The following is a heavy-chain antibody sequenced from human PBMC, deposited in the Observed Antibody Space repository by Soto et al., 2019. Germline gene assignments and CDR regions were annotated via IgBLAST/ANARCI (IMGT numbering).Heavy chain of an antibody. CDR2: IIPIFGTA. Sequence: QVQLVQSGAEVKKPGSSVKVSCKASGCTFSSYAISWVRQAPGQGLEWMGGIIPIFGTANSAQKFQGRVTIIADLFTSTADMEVSSRSCGTLAVYYCAIERGVGSYYYWGQGTMVTVSS. J-gene: IGHJ3*01. CDR3: AIERGVGSYYY. D-gene: IGHD1-26*01. V-gene: IGHV1-69*12. CDR1: GCTFSSYA.